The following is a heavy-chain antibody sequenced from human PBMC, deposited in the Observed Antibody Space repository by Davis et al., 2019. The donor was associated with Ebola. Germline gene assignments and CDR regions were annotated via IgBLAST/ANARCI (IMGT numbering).Heavy chain of an antibody. CDR3: ARHVRQDLASCFDP. Sequence: MPGGSLRLSFTPSGYSLISSSYYWGWIRQPPGKGLEWIGSVSYSGNTYYNPSLKSRLTLSVDTSKSQFSLKFSSVTAADTAVYYCARHVRQDLASCFDPWGHGTLVTVSS. CDR1: GYSLISSSYY. J-gene: IGHJ5*02. D-gene: IGHD6-25*01. CDR2: VSYSGNT. V-gene: IGHV4-39*01.